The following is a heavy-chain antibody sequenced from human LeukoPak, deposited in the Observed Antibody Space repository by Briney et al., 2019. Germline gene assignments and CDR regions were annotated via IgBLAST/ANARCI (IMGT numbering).Heavy chain of an antibody. Sequence: SETLSLTRTVSGGSISSYYWSWIRQPAGKGLEWIGRIYSSGSTNYNPSLKSRVTMSVDTSKNQFSLKLSSVTAADTAVYYCARGGKATVVTVWGQGTLVTVSS. D-gene: IGHD4-23*01. J-gene: IGHJ4*02. V-gene: IGHV4-4*07. CDR1: GGSISSYY. CDR3: ARGGKATVVTV. CDR2: IYSSGST.